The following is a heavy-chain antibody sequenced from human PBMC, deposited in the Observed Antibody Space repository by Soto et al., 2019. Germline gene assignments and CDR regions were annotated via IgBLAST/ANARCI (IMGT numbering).Heavy chain of an antibody. CDR1: GGTFSSYS. Sequence: QVQLVQSGAEVKKPGSSVKVSCKASGGTFSSYSINWVRQAPGQGLEWMGEIIPIFGTANYAQKFQGRVTIPADESTSTAYIELSSLRSEDTAVYYCARAGGRHSGGIDYWGQGTLVTVSS. CDR3: ARAGGRHSGGIDY. D-gene: IGHD1-26*01. CDR2: IIPIFGTA. J-gene: IGHJ4*02. V-gene: IGHV1-69*01.